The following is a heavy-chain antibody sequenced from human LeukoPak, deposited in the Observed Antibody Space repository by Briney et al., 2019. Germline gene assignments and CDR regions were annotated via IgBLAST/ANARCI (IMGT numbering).Heavy chain of an antibody. CDR3: ARDSYSSSPRYYYYYMDV. V-gene: IGHV4-59*01. D-gene: IGHD6-6*01. CDR2: IYYSGST. CDR1: GGSISSYY. Sequence: SETLSLTCTVSGGSISSYYWSWIRQPPGKGLEWIGYIYYSGSTNYNPSLKSRVTISVDTSKNQFSLKLSSVTAADTAVYYCARDSYSSSPRYYYYYMDVWGKGTTVTVSS. J-gene: IGHJ6*03.